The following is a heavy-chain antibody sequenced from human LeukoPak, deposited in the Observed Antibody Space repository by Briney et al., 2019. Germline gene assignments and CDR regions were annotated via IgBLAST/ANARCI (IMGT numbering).Heavy chain of an antibody. Sequence: PSETLSLTCTVSGGSISSYYWSWIRQPPGKGPEWIGYIYYSGSTNYNPSLKSRVTISVDTSKNQFSLKLSSVTAADTAVYYCARINRYYDFWSGYSYGMDVWGQGTTVTVSS. J-gene: IGHJ6*02. CDR2: IYYSGST. CDR3: ARINRYYDFWSGYSYGMDV. V-gene: IGHV4-59*01. D-gene: IGHD3-3*01. CDR1: GGSISSYY.